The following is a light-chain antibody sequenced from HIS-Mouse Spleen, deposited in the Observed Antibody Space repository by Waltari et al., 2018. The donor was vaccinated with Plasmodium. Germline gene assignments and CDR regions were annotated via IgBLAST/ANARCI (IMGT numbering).Light chain of an antibody. Sequence: DTQMTQSPSTLSASVGDRVTITCRASQSIRSWLAWYQQKPGKAPKLLIYKASSLESGVPSRFSGSGSGTEVTLTISSLQPDDFATYYCQQYNSYSYTFGQGTKLEIK. CDR3: QQYNSYSYT. CDR1: QSIRSW. CDR2: KAS. V-gene: IGKV1-5*03. J-gene: IGKJ2*01.